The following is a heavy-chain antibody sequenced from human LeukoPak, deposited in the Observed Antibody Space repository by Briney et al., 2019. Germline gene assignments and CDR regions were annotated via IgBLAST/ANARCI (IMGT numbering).Heavy chain of an antibody. CDR1: GYSINNYW. Sequence: GESLKISCKGSGYSINNYWIGWVRQMPGKGLEWMGSIYPADSDIRYSPSFQGQVTISADKSISTAYLQWSSLKASDAAMYYCARQEYCSGGSCYTWFDPWGQGTLVTVSS. CDR2: IYPADSDI. V-gene: IGHV5-51*01. D-gene: IGHD2-15*01. CDR3: ARQEYCSGGSCYTWFDP. J-gene: IGHJ5*02.